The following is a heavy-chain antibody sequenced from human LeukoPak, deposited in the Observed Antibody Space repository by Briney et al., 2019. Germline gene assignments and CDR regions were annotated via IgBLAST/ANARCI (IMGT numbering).Heavy chain of an antibody. V-gene: IGHV4-31*03. D-gene: IGHD4-23*01. CDR3: ARHVTTVVTQFDY. CDR1: GGSIRSSGDF. J-gene: IGHJ4*02. CDR2: ISNSGTT. Sequence: SQTLSLTCTVSGGSIRSSGDFWNWIRQHPGKGLEWIGYISNSGTTYYNPSLKSRVTISVDTSKNQFSLKLSSVTAADTAVYYCARHVTTVVTQFDYWGQGTLVTVSS.